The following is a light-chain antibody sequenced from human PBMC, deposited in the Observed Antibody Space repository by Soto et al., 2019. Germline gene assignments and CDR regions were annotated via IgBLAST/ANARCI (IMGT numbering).Light chain of an antibody. J-gene: IGKJ1*01. CDR2: WAS. CDR3: QQYYTTPGT. V-gene: IGKV4-1*01. Sequence: DIVMTQSPDSLAVSLGERATINCKSSQSVLFSSNNNNFLAWYQQKPGQPPKLLIYWASTRKSGVPDRFSGSGSATDFTLTISSLQAEDVAVYYCQQYYTTPGTFGQGTKVEIK. CDR1: QSVLFSSNNNNF.